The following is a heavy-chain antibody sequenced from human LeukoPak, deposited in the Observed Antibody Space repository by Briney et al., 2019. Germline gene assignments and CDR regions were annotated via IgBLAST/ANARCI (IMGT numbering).Heavy chain of an antibody. J-gene: IGHJ4*02. D-gene: IGHD5-24*01. Sequence: SETLSLTCAVYGGSFSGYYWSWIGQRQGKGLEWLGRIYFSGTTSYHPSLKTRVPISVAPSNHPFSLKLSSVTAADTAVYYCATPTISSCAPFWGQGTPVTVSS. CDR3: ATPTISSCAPF. CDR1: GGSFSGYY. V-gene: IGHV4-59*05. CDR2: IYFSGTT.